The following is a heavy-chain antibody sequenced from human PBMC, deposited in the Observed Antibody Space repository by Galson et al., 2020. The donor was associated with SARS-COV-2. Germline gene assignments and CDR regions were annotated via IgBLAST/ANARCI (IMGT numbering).Heavy chain of an antibody. CDR2: ISYDGSNK. CDR3: ARDRRGGYSYVFDY. Sequence: GGSLRLSCAASGFTFSSYAMHWVRQAPGKGLEWVAVISYDGSNKYYADSVKGRFTISRDNSKNTLYLQMNSLRAEDTAVYYCARDRRGGYSYVFDYWGQGTLVTVSS. D-gene: IGHD5-18*01. V-gene: IGHV3-30*01. J-gene: IGHJ4*02. CDR1: GFTFSSYA.